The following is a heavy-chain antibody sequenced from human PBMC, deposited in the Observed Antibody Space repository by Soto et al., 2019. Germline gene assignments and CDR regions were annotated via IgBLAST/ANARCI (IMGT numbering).Heavy chain of an antibody. CDR2: ISSNGGST. CDR3: ARGTEIGYCSARSCYFDN. CDR1: GFTFRSYA. Sequence: GGSLRLSCVASGFTFRSYAFHWVRQAPGKGLEYVSAISSNGGSTYYANSVKGRFTISRDNSKNTLYLQMGSLRAEDMAVYYCARGTEIGYCSARSCYFDNWGQGTRVTVAS. J-gene: IGHJ4*02. D-gene: IGHD2-15*01. V-gene: IGHV3-64*01.